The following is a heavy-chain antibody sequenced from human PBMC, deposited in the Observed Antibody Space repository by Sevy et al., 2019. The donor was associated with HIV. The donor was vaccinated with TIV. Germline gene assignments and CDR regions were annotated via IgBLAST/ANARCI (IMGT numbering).Heavy chain of an antibody. CDR1: GYIFSDYN. CDR2: INPNSGVT. D-gene: IGHD3-3*01. Sequence: ASVKVSCKTTGYIFSDYNMHWVRQAPGQGLEWMALINPNSGVTIYAHNFRDRVSVTRDTSMSTAYMELSGLTSDDTAVYYCMREDINAPRTLLSFDIWGQGTMVTVSS. V-gene: IGHV1-2*06. CDR3: MREDINAPRTLLSFDI. J-gene: IGHJ3*02.